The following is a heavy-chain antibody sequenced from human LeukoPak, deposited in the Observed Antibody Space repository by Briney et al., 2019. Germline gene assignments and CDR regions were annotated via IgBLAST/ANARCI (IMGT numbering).Heavy chain of an antibody. CDR2: ISSSSSYI. D-gene: IGHD1-26*01. CDR1: GFTFSSYS. V-gene: IGHV3-21*01. CDR3: ARATGATVDYFDY. J-gene: IGHJ4*02. Sequence: GGSLRLSCAASGFTFSSYSMNWVRQAPGKGLEWVSSISSSSSYIYYADSVKGRFTISRDNAKDSLYLQMNSLRAEDTAVYYCARATGATVDYFDYWGQGTLVTVSS.